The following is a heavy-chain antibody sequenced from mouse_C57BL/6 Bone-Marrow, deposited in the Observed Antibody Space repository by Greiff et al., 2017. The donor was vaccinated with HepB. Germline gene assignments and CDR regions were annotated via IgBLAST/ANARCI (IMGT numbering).Heavy chain of an antibody. Sequence: VHLVESGPGLVAPSQSLSITCTVSGFSLTSYAISWVRQPPGKGLEWLGVIWNGGGTNYNSALKSRLSISKDNSKSQVFLKMNSLQTDDTARYYCARSPDHYSKGYYAMDYWGQGTSVTVSS. CDR3: ARSPDHYSKGYYAMDY. D-gene: IGHD2-5*01. V-gene: IGHV2-9-1*01. CDR2: IWNGGGT. CDR1: GFSLTSYA. J-gene: IGHJ4*01.